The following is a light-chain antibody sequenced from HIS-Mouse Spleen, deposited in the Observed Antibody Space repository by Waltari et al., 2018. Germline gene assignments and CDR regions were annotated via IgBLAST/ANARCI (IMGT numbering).Light chain of an antibody. V-gene: IGLV3-21*03. J-gene: IGLJ2*01. CDR2: DAS. CDR3: QVWVSSSDHVV. CDR1: HMGSKS. Sequence: SYVLTEPPSVSVAPGRTARITWWGKHMGSKSVAWAPQKPGQAPVLVCYDASDRPSGFPKRFSGSNSGNTATLTISRVEAGDEADYYCQVWVSSSDHVVFGGGTKLTVL.